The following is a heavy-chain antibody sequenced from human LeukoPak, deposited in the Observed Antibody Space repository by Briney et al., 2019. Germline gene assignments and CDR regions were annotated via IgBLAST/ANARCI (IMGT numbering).Heavy chain of an antibody. Sequence: PGGSLRLSCAASGFTVGTNYMSWVRQAPGKGLEWVTIIWYDGSNKYYADSVKGRFTFSRDNSKNTLFLQMNSLRAEDTAVYYCARDKLTGNAFDIWGQGTMVTVSS. J-gene: IGHJ3*02. CDR2: IWYDGSNK. D-gene: IGHD3-10*01. CDR1: GFTVGTNY. CDR3: ARDKLTGNAFDI. V-gene: IGHV3-33*08.